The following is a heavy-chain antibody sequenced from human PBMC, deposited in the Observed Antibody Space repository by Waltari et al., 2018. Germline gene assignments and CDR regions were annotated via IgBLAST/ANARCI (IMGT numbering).Heavy chain of an antibody. J-gene: IGHJ4*02. V-gene: IGHV1-69*12. CDR1: GGTFSSYA. CDR3: ARGATQGLRLFDY. Sequence: QVPLVQSGAEVKKPGSSVKVSCQASGGTFSSYAISWVRRAPGQGLEWMGGIIPIFGTANYAQKFQGRVTITADESTSTAYRELSSLRSEDTAVYYCARGATQGLRLFDYWGQGTLVTVSS. D-gene: IGHD5-12*01. CDR2: IIPIFGTA.